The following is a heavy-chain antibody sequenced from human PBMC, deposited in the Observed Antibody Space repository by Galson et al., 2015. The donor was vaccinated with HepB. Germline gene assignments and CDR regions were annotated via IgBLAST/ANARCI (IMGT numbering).Heavy chain of an antibody. CDR1: GFTFSSYA. Sequence: SLRLSCAASGFTFSSYAMHWVRQAPGKGLEWVAVISYDGSNKYYADSVKGRFTISRDNAENSLYLQMNSLRAEDTAVYYCARGLGSNYGGGDYWGQGTLVTVSS. J-gene: IGHJ4*02. CDR2: ISYDGSNK. D-gene: IGHD4-11*01. V-gene: IGHV3-30-3*01. CDR3: ARGLGSNYGGGDY.